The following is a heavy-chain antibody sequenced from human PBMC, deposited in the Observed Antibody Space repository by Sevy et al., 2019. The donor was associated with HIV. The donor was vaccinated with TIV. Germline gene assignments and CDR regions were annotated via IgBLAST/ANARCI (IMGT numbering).Heavy chain of an antibody. J-gene: IGHJ6*02. CDR2: IYSDGNT. CDR3: AKGLILELSWYGMDV. D-gene: IGHD3-3*01. Sequence: GGSLRLSCAASGFTFSSYVMNWVRQAPGKGLEWVSVIYSDGNTYYADSVKGRFTISRDNSKNTVHLQMNSLRTEDTAVYYCAKGLILELSWYGMDVWGQGTTVTVSS. CDR1: GFTFSSYV. V-gene: IGHV3-NL1*01.